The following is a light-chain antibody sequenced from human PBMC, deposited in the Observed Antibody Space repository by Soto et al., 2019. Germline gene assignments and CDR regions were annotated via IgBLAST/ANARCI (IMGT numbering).Light chain of an antibody. CDR2: DVS. Sequence: LTQSPASLSLSPGERATLSCRASQSVSSYLAWYQQKPGQAPRLLIYDVSNRATGIPARFSGSGSGTDFTLTISSLEPEDFAVYYCQQRRSWPLTFGQGTKVEVK. V-gene: IGKV3-11*01. CDR3: QQRRSWPLT. J-gene: IGKJ1*01. CDR1: QSVSSY.